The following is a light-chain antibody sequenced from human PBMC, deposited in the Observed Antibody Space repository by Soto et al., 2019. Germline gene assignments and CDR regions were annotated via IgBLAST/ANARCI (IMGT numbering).Light chain of an antibody. CDR3: QQYGTSPLT. J-gene: IGKJ4*01. CDR1: QSVSSNY. V-gene: IGKV3-20*01. Sequence: EIVLTQSPGTLSLSPGERATLSCRASQSVSSNYLAWYQQEPGQAPRLLIYGASSRATGIPDRFSGSGSGTDFTLTISRLEPEDSAVYDCQQYGTSPLTFGGVTKVEIK. CDR2: GAS.